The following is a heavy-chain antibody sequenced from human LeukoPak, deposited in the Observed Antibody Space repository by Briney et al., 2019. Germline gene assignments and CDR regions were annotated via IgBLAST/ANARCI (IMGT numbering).Heavy chain of an antibody. CDR1: GYTFTSYY. CDR3: ARSLFGPRITMIVGP. CDR2: INPSGGST. D-gene: IGHD3-22*01. J-gene: IGHJ5*02. Sequence: ASVKVSCKASGYTFTSYYMHWVRQAPGQGLEWMGRINPSGGSTSYAQKFQGRVTMTRDTSTSTVYMELSSLRSEDTAVYYCARSLFGPRITMIVGPWGQGTLVTVSS. V-gene: IGHV1-46*01.